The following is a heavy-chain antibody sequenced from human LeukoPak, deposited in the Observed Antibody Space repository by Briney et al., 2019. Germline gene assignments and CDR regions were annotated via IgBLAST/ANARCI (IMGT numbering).Heavy chain of an antibody. V-gene: IGHV3-74*01. CDR2: INSDGSST. J-gene: IGHJ4*02. CDR1: GFTFSSYW. Sequence: GGSLRLSCAASGFTFSSYWMHWVRQAPGRGLVWVSRINSDGSSTSYADSVKGRFTISRDNAKNTLYLQMNSLRAEDTAVYYCARVSQAVTTSLYYFDYWGQGTLVTVSS. CDR3: ARVSQAVTTSLYYFDY. D-gene: IGHD4-17*01.